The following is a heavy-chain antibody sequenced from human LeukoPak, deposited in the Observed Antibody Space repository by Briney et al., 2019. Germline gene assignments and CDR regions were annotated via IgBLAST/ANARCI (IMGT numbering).Heavy chain of an antibody. V-gene: IGHV3-23*01. CDR3: AKAGMTRFDY. D-gene: IGHD1-20*01. J-gene: IGHJ4*02. CDR2: ISSSGGTM. CDR1: GFTVSSFE. Sequence: GGSLRLSCEASGFTVSSFEINWVRQAPGKGLEWVSYISSSGGTMDYADSVKGRFTISRDNSKNTLYLQMNSPRVEDTAVYYCAKAGMTRFDYWGQGIMVTVSS.